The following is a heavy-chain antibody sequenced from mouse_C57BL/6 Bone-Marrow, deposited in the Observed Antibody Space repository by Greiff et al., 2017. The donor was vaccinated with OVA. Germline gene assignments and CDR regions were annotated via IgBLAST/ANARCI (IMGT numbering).Heavy chain of an antibody. Sequence: EVNVVESEGGLVQPGSSMKLSCTASGFTFSDYYMAWVRQVPEKGLEWVANINYDGSSTYYLDSLKSRFIISRDNAKNILYLQMSSLKSEDTATYYCARGGYYGSSRYWYFDVWGTGTTVTVSS. CDR1: GFTFSDYY. CDR3: ARGGYYGSSRYWYFDV. CDR2: INYDGSST. D-gene: IGHD1-1*01. V-gene: IGHV5-16*01. J-gene: IGHJ1*03.